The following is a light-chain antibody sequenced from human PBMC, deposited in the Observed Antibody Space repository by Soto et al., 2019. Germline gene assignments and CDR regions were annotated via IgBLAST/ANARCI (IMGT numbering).Light chain of an antibody. J-gene: IGKJ4*01. CDR1: QTVSRY. CDR2: YAS. Sequence: VLTQSPATLSLSPGERATLSCRASQTVSRYLAWYQQKPGQAPRLLIYYASNRATSIPARFSGSGSGTDYPLTISSLEPEDFAVYYCQQRSTWPVFTFGGGTKVEI. CDR3: QQRSTWPVFT. V-gene: IGKV3-11*01.